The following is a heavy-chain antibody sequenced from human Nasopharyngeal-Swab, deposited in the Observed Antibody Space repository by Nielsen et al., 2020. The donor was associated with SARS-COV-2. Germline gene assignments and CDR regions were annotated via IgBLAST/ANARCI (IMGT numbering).Heavy chain of an antibody. CDR3: AREPDGDFWSGYQLVGMDV. Sequence: SETLSLTCTVSGGSISSGGYYWSWIRQHPGKGLEWIGYIYYSGSTYYNPSLKSRVTISVDTSKNQFSLKLRSVTAADTAVYYCAREPDGDFWSGYQLVGMDVWGQGTTVTVSS. V-gene: IGHV4-31*03. D-gene: IGHD3-3*01. J-gene: IGHJ6*02. CDR1: GGSISSGGYY. CDR2: IYYSGST.